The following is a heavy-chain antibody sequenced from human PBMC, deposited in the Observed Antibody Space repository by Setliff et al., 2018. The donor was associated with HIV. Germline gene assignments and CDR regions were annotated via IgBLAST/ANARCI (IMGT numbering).Heavy chain of an antibody. V-gene: IGHV1-2*02. J-gene: IGHJ6*02. CDR2: INPNSGGT. CDR1: GYTFTGYY. D-gene: IGHD5-12*01. Sequence: ASVKVSCKASGYTFTGYYMHWVRQAPGQGLEWMGWINPNSGGTTYAQKFQGRVTMTRDTSISTAYMEVSRLRSDDTAVYYCARRGYSGYDGYYYYGMDVWGQGTTVTVSS. CDR3: ARRGYSGYDGYYYYGMDV.